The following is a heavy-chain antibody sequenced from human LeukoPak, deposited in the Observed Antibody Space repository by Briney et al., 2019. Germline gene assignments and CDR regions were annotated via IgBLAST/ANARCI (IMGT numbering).Heavy chain of an antibody. CDR3: ARIQWGFGDLAFDY. CDR2: IDWDDDK. Sequence: SGPTLVNPTQTLTLTCTFSGFSLSTSGMCVSWIRQPPGKALEWLARIDWDDDKYYSTSLKTRLTISKDTSKNQVVLTMTNMDPVDTATYYCARIQWGFGDLAFDYWGQGTLVTVSS. D-gene: IGHD3-10*01. CDR1: GFSLSTSGMC. J-gene: IGHJ4*02. V-gene: IGHV2-70*11.